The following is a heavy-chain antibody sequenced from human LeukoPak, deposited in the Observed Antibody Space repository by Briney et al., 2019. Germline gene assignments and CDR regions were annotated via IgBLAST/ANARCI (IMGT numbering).Heavy chain of an antibody. J-gene: IGHJ6*03. CDR1: GGSISSSSYY. D-gene: IGHD3-3*01. V-gene: IGHV4-39*06. Sequence: PSETLSLTCTVSGGSISSSSYYWGWIPQPPGKGLEWIGSIYYSGSTYYNPSLKSRVTISLDTSKNQFPLKLSSVTAADTAVYYCARSGYDFWSGYAAPDSYYYMDVWGKGTTVTVSS. CDR3: ARSGYDFWSGYAAPDSYYYMDV. CDR2: IYYSGST.